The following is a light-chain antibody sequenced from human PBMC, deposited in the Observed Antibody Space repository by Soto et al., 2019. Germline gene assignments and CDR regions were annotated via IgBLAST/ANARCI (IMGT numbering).Light chain of an antibody. CDR1: SSDVGGYNY. CDR2: EVS. J-gene: IGLJ2*01. CDR3: SSYAGSNNLV. Sequence: QSALTQPPSASGSPGQSVTISCTGTSSDVGGYNYVSWYQQHPGKAPKLTIYEVSKRPSGVPDRFSGSKSGNTASLTVSGLQAEDDADYYCSSYAGSNNLVFGGGTKPTVL. V-gene: IGLV2-8*01.